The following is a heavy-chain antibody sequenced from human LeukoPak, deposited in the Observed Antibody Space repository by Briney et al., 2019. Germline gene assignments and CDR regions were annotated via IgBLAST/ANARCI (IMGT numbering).Heavy chain of an antibody. CDR3: AKGHPRYGDFDY. J-gene: IGHJ4*02. Sequence: GGSLRLSCAASGFTFSSYATSWVRQAPGKGLEWASTISGSGFSTYYADSVKGRFTISRDNSKNTLYLQMNSLRAEDTAVYYCAKGHPRYGDFDYWGQGTLVTVSS. D-gene: IGHD1-1*01. CDR2: ISGSGFST. V-gene: IGHV3-23*01. CDR1: GFTFSSYA.